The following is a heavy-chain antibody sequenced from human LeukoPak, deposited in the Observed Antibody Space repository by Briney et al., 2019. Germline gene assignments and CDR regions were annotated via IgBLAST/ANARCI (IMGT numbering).Heavy chain of an antibody. Sequence: GGSLRLSCAASGFTFSSYWMHWVRQAPGKGLMWVSRIKSDGSSTSYADSVKGRFTISRDNAKNTLYLQMASLRAEDTAVYYCARDPGGGGAKGHNWFDPWGQGTLVTVSS. V-gene: IGHV3-74*01. CDR1: GFTFSSYW. CDR3: ARDPGGGGAKGHNWFDP. J-gene: IGHJ5*02. D-gene: IGHD2-21*01. CDR2: IKSDGSST.